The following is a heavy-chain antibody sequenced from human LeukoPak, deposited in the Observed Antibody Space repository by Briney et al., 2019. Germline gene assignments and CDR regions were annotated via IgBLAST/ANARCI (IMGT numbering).Heavy chain of an antibody. CDR2: IYHSGST. J-gene: IGHJ2*01. Sequence: SETLSLTCAVSGGSVSSGGHSWSWIRQPPGKGLEWIGYIYHSGSTYYNPSLKSRVTISVDRSKNQFSLKLSSVTAADTAVYYCVREPAQHLAPLDWYFDLWGRGTLVTVSS. CDR3: VREPAQHLAPLDWYFDL. V-gene: IGHV4-30-2*01. D-gene: IGHD6-13*01. CDR1: GGSVSSGGHS.